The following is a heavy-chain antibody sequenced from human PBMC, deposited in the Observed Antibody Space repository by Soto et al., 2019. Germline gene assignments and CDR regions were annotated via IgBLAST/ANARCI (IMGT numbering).Heavy chain of an antibody. J-gene: IGHJ5*02. V-gene: IGHV4-31*03. CDR1: GGSISSGGYY. D-gene: IGHD2-2*01. CDR2: IYYSGST. Sequence: QVQLQESGPGLVKPSQTLSLTCTVSGGSISSGGYYWSWIRQHPGKGLEWIGYIYYSGSTYYNPSLKSRVTISVDTSKTQFSLKLSSVTAADTAVYYCARGWYQLLLHWFDPWGQGTLVTVSS. CDR3: ARGWYQLLLHWFDP.